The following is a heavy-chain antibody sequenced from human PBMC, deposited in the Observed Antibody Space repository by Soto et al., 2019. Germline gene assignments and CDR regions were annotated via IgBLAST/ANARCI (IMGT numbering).Heavy chain of an antibody. V-gene: IGHV3-9*01. D-gene: IGHD6-13*01. Sequence: EVQLVESGGGLVQPGRSLRLSCAASGFSCDDYAMYWVRQAPGKGLEWVSVISWNSRSIGYADSVKGRFTISRDNAKNSLYLQMNSLRAEDTALYYCAKGGSGSFIAPAGTGNWFAPWGQGTLVTVSS. J-gene: IGHJ5*02. CDR2: ISWNSRSI. CDR1: GFSCDDYA. CDR3: AKGGSGSFIAPAGTGNWFAP.